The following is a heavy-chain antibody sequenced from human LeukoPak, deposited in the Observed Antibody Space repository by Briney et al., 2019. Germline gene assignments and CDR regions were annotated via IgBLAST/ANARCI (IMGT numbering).Heavy chain of an antibody. CDR2: ISYDGNYR. CDR1: GFTFSAYG. V-gene: IGHV3-30*18. D-gene: IGHD5-12*01. CDR3: AKDRGGYTYYLFLSYFFDS. J-gene: IGHJ4*02. Sequence: GKSLRLSCAASGFTFSAYGIHWVRQAPGKGLEWVTVISYDGNYRNYADSVKGRFTISRDDSKNTVYLQMNSLTTEDTAVYYCAKDRGGYTYYLFLSYFFDSWGQGTLVTVSS.